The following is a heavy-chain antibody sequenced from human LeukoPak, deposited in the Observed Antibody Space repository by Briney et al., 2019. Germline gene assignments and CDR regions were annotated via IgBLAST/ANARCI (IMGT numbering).Heavy chain of an antibody. CDR1: GYTFTGYY. J-gene: IGHJ4*02. CDR3: ARGTVTVTSSYYFDY. Sequence: ASVKVSCKASGYTFTGYYMHWVRQAPGQWLDWIGWINPNSGGTNYAQKFQGRVTMTRDTSISTAYMELSRPRSDDTAVYYCARGTVTVTSSYYFDYWGQGTPVTVSS. D-gene: IGHD4-11*01. V-gene: IGHV1-2*02. CDR2: INPNSGGT.